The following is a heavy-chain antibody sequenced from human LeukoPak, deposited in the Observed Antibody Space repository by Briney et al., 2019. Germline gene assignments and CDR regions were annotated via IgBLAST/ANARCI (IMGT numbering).Heavy chain of an antibody. V-gene: IGHV3-7*01. CDR3: VRGGGTLDM. Sequence: RGGALRLSRVPSRFILTSHWMSWVPQAPRKRPEWGANIKQDGSDKYYLDSVKGRFTISRDNAKNSLYLQMNSLRDEDTAMYYCVRGGGTLDMWGQETMVTVSS. CDR1: RFILTSHW. J-gene: IGHJ3*02. CDR2: IKQDGSDK. D-gene: IGHD1-1*01.